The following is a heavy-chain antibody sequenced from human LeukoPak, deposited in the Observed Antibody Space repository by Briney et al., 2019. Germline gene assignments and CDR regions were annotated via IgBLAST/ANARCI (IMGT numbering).Heavy chain of an antibody. Sequence: PSETLSLTCTVSGYSISSGYYWGWIRKPPGKGLEWMGSFFHSGNTYFNPSLKSRLTISVDTSKNQFPLKLTSVTAEDTAVYYCVRDPGDYYQYYMDVWGKGTTVTVSS. V-gene: IGHV4-38-2*02. CDR2: FFHSGNT. J-gene: IGHJ6*03. CDR1: GYSISSGYY. CDR3: VRDPGDYYQYYMDV. D-gene: IGHD7-27*01.